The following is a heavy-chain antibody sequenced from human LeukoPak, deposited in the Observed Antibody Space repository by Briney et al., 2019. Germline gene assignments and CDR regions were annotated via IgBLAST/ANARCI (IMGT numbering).Heavy chain of an antibody. CDR1: GGSVSSGSYY. D-gene: IGHD2-15*01. J-gene: IGHJ6*02. CDR2: IYYSGST. V-gene: IGHV4-61*01. CDR3: ARACSAYYYGMDV. Sequence: SETLSLTCTVSGGSVSSGSYYWSWIRQPPGKGLEWIGYIYYSGSTNYNPSLKSRVTISVDKSKNQFSLKLSSVTAADTAVYYCARACSAYYYGMDVWGQGTTVTVSS.